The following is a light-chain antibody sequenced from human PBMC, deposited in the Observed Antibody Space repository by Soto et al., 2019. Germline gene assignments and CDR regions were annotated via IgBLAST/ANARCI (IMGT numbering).Light chain of an antibody. CDR3: QQTYTTPYT. Sequence: DIQMTQSPSSLSASVGDRVAITLRTSQNIIKYLNWYQQKPGKAPKFLIYGPSTLRTGVPSRFSGGGSGTDFTLTISSLQPEDFATYYCQQTYTTPYTFGQGTQLDIK. CDR1: QNIIKY. V-gene: IGKV1-39*01. CDR2: GPS. J-gene: IGKJ2*01.